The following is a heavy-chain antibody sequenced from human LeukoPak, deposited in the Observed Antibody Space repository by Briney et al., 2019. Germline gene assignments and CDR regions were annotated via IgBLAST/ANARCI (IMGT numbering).Heavy chain of an antibody. D-gene: IGHD2-2*01. CDR3: AAIVVVPPAIAY. CDR2: ISYSGST. CDR1: GGSISSDPYF. V-gene: IGHV4-31*03. Sequence: SETLSLTCTVSGGSISSDPYFWSWIRQHPGKGLEWIGYISYSGSTYYNPSLKSRITISVDTSKNQFSLNLSSVTAADTAVYFCAAIVVVPPAIAYWGQGTLVTVSS. J-gene: IGHJ4*02.